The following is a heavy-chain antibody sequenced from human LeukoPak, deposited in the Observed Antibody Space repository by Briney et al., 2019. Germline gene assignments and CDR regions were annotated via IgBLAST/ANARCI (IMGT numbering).Heavy chain of an antibody. Sequence: GGSLRLSCAASGFTFSSYAMHWVRQAPGKGLEWVGRIKSKTDGGTTDYAAPVKGRFTISRDDSKNTLYLQMNSLKTEDTAVYYCTTWLGSSWYPGFDYWGQGTLVTVSS. J-gene: IGHJ4*02. CDR2: IKSKTDGGTT. V-gene: IGHV3-15*07. CDR3: TTWLGSSWYPGFDY. CDR1: GFTFSSYA. D-gene: IGHD6-13*01.